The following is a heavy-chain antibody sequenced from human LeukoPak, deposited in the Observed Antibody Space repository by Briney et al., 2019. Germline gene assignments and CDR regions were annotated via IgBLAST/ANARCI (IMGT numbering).Heavy chain of an antibody. Sequence: GASVKVSCKASGYTLTSYHMHWVRQAPGQGPEWMGIINPSDGSTSYPQRSQGRVTMTRDTSTSTVNMELSSLRSEDTAVYYCARASTPYYYDSSGYPYWYFDLWGRGTLVTVSS. D-gene: IGHD3-22*01. V-gene: IGHV1-46*01. CDR2: INPSDGST. CDR3: ARASTPYYYDSSGYPYWYFDL. CDR1: GYTLTSYH. J-gene: IGHJ2*01.